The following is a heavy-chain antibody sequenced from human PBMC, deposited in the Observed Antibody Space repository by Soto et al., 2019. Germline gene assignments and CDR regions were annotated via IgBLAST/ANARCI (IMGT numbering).Heavy chain of an antibody. CDR2: ISSASSET. CDR1: GFTFSRVS. J-gene: IGHJ4*02. V-gene: IGHV3-21*01. CDR3: ARVAY. Sequence: PGGSLRLSCEASGFTFSRVSMNWVRQVAGKGLEWVASISSASSETWYGDSVKARFIISRDNAQNSLFLQMNTLRPEDSAIYYCARVAYWGPGTQVTVSS.